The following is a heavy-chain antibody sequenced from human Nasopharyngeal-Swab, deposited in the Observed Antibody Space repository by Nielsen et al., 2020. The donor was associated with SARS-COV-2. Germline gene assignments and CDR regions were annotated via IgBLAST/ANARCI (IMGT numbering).Heavy chain of an antibody. CDR3: TTGEELLEWDY. Sequence: GGSLRLSCTASGFTFGDYAMSWFRQAPGKGLEWVGRIKSKTDGGTTDYAAPVKGRFTISRDDSKNTLYLQMNSLKIEDTAVYCCTTGEELLEWDYWGQGTLVTVSS. D-gene: IGHD1-26*01. J-gene: IGHJ4*02. V-gene: IGHV3-15*01. CDR1: GFTFGDYA. CDR2: IKSKTDGGTT.